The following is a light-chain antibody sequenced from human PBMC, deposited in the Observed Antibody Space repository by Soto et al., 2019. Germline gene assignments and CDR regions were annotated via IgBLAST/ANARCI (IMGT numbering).Light chain of an antibody. J-gene: IGKJ1*01. CDR1: QSVSSN. CDR3: QQYNNWPPWT. CDR2: GAS. Sequence: EIVITRSPATRSLSPGEISTLSCRSSQSVSSNLAWYQQIPGQAPRLLIYGASTRATGIPVRFSGSGSETEFTLTISSLQSEDFAVYYCQQYNNWPPWTFGQGTKVDIK. V-gene: IGKV3-15*01.